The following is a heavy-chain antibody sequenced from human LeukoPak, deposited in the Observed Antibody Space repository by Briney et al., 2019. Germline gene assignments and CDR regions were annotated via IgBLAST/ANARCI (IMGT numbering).Heavy chain of an antibody. CDR1: GFTFSSYT. D-gene: IGHD2-2*02. Sequence: GGSLRLSCAASGFTFSSYTMHWVRQAPGKGLEWVSAISGSGGTTYYADSVKGRFTISRDNSKNTLYLQMNSLRAEDTAVYYCAKSKFQLLYLDYWGQGTLVTVSS. CDR2: ISGSGGTT. V-gene: IGHV3-23*01. CDR3: AKSKFQLLYLDY. J-gene: IGHJ4*02.